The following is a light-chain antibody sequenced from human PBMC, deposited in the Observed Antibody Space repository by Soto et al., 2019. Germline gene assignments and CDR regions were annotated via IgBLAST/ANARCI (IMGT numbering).Light chain of an antibody. CDR3: SSYPRSTTLVV. CDR1: SSDVGAYNY. J-gene: IGLJ2*01. CDR2: DVT. Sequence: QSVMTQPAYVSGSPGQSITISCTGTSSDVGAYNYVSWYQQHPGKAPKLMIYDVTNRPSGVSSRFSGSKSGNTASLTISGLQAEDEADYYCSSYPRSTTLVVFGGGTKVTV. V-gene: IGLV2-14*01.